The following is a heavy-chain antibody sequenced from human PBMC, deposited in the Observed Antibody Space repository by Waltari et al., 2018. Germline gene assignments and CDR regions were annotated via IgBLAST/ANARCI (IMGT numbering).Heavy chain of an antibody. Sequence: QVQLQQWGAGLLNPSETLSLTCAVYGGSFSDYYWSWLRQPPGKGLEWIGEIKHSGRPNYNPSLKSRVTISVDTSKNQFSLKLTSVTAADTAVYYCARGRVRASIAVAGAFDYWGQGTLVTVSS. J-gene: IGHJ4*02. CDR1: GGSFSDYY. CDR3: ARGRVRASIAVAGAFDY. CDR2: IKHSGRP. V-gene: IGHV4-34*01. D-gene: IGHD6-19*01.